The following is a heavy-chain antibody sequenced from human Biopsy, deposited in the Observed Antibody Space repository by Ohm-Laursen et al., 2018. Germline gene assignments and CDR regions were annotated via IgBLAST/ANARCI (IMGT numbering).Heavy chain of an antibody. Sequence: SVKVSCKASGGTSSNFAINWVRQAPGQGLECMGRIIPLIGLTNYAQKFQGRVTITADKSTNTVYMELSSLRSDDTAVYFCARDCNGDNCGVDFWGQGTLVTVS. CDR3: ARDCNGDNCGVDF. D-gene: IGHD2-15*01. CDR2: IIPLIGLT. CDR1: GGTSSNFA. J-gene: IGHJ4*02. V-gene: IGHV1-69*04.